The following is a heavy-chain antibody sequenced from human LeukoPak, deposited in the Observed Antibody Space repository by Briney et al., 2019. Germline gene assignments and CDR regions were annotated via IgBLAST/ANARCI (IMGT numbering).Heavy chain of an antibody. CDR1: GYTFTSYG. J-gene: IGHJ4*02. V-gene: IGHV1-18*01. Sequence: ASVTVSFKASGYTFTSYGISWVRQAPGQGLEGMGWISAYNGNTNYAQKLQGRVTMTTDTSTSTAYMELRSLRSDDTAVYYCARVAGGIAAAGPSGYWGQGTLVTVSS. D-gene: IGHD6-13*01. CDR2: ISAYNGNT. CDR3: ARVAGGIAAAGPSGY.